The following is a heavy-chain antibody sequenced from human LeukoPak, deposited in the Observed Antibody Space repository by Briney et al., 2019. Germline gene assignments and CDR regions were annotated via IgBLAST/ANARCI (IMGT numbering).Heavy chain of an antibody. Sequence: RSGGSLRLSCAASGLTFSSYGMRWVRQAPGKGLEWVAVISYDGSNKYYADSVKGRFTISRDNSKNTLYLQMNSLRAEDTAVYYCATSGRIKRDAFDIWGQGTMVTVSS. CDR3: ATSGRIKRDAFDI. CDR1: GLTFSSYG. J-gene: IGHJ3*02. D-gene: IGHD1-26*01. V-gene: IGHV3-30*03. CDR2: ISYDGSNK.